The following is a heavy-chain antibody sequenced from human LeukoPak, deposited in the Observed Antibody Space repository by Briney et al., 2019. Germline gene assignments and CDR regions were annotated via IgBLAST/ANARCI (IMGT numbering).Heavy chain of an antibody. D-gene: IGHD6-13*01. CDR3: ARVGYSSSWYLFDY. Sequence: ASVKVSCKASGYTFTGYYMHWVRQAPGQGLEWMGWINPNSGGTNYAQKFQGRVTMTRDTSISTAYMELSRLRSDDTAVYYCARVGYSSSWYLFDYWGRGTLVTVSS. V-gene: IGHV1-2*02. CDR1: GYTFTGYY. J-gene: IGHJ4*02. CDR2: INPNSGGT.